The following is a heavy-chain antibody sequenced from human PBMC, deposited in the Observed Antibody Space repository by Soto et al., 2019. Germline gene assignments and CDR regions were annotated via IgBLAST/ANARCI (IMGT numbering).Heavy chain of an antibody. CDR3: IRGHYCDSTGYFDQDNFDI. CDR1: GFTFTSYA. V-gene: IGHV3-23*01. D-gene: IGHD3-22*01. J-gene: IGHJ3*02. Sequence: PGGSLRLSCAASGFTFTSYAMSWVRQAPGKGLEWVSTISGGGDKTYYADSVKGRFTISRDNSKNTLYLQMNSLRADDTAVYYCIRGHYCDSTGYFDQDNFDIWGQGTMVTVSS. CDR2: ISGGGDKT.